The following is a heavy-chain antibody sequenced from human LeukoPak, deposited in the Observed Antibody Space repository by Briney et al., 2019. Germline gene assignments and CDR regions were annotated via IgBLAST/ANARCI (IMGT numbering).Heavy chain of an antibody. CDR2: SNDSGGT. CDR1: GGTFSGYY. D-gene: IGHD2-2*01. CDR3: ARDMDDYCSSTSCDAFDI. V-gene: IGHV4-34*01. J-gene: IGHJ3*02. Sequence: PSETLSLTCAVYGGTFSGYYWSWIRQPPGKRLEWVGESNDSGGTNYNPSLKSRVTISADKSKNQVSLKLTSVTAADTAVYYCARDMDDYCSSTSCDAFDIWGQGTMVTVSS.